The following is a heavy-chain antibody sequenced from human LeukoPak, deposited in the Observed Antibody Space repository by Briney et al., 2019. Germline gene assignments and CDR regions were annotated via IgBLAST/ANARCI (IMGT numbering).Heavy chain of an antibody. CDR2: IRSNTHGGTT. Sequence: GESPMISCTASGFIFANYSMSWVRQAPGKGLEWVGFIRSNTHGGTTPYAASVKDRFTIARDESKSIAYLQKNSLKTEDIVLYYCTRRGNLFDHWGQGTLVTVSS. D-gene: IGHD3-10*01. CDR1: GFIFANYS. V-gene: IGHV3-49*04. CDR3: TRRGNLFDH. J-gene: IGHJ4*02.